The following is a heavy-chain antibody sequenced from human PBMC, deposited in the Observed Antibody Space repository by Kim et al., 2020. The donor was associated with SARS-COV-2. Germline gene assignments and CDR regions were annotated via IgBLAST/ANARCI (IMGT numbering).Heavy chain of an antibody. J-gene: IGHJ6*02. CDR1: GYTFTSYG. V-gene: IGHV1-18*01. Sequence: ASVKVSCKASGYTFTSYGISWVRQAPGQGLEWMGWISAYNGNTNYAQKLQGRVTMTTDTSTSTAYMELRSLRSDDTAVYYCARDRVYSSGWYAVKVDYYYGMDVWGQGTTVTVSS. CDR2: ISAYNGNT. D-gene: IGHD6-19*01. CDR3: ARDRVYSSGWYAVKVDYYYGMDV.